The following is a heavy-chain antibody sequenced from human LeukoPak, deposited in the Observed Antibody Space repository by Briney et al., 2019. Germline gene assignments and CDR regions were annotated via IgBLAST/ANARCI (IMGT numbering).Heavy chain of an antibody. Sequence: SGTLSLTCTVSGASISSSTYYWGWIRQSPGKGLEWIGSVNYAVNTYYNPSLKSRVTISADTSKNQFSLKLSSVTAADTAMYYCARSGSYYYYMDVWGQGTTVTVSS. CDR3: ARSGSYYYYMDV. J-gene: IGHJ6*03. D-gene: IGHD3-10*01. V-gene: IGHV4-39*01. CDR1: GASISSSTYY. CDR2: VNYAVNT.